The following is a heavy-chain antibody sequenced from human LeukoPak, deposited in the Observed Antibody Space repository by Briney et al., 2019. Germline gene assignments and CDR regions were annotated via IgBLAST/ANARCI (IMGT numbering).Heavy chain of an antibody. D-gene: IGHD2-2*01. CDR1: GFTFSTYA. V-gene: IGHV3-23*01. J-gene: IGHJ4*02. CDR3: SKGSSYHVY. Sequence: GGSLRLSCAASGFTFSTYAMSWVRQAPGQGLEWVSSISGSGGTTYYADSVKGRFTISRDSSKNTLYLQMYSLRADDTAVYYCSKGSSYHVYWGQGTLVNVSS. CDR2: ISGSGGTT.